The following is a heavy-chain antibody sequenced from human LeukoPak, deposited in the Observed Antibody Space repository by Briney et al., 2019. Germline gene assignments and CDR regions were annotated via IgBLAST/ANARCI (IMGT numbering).Heavy chain of an antibody. CDR2: ISYDGSNK. CDR3: AMKAVPRPRLHDAFDF. J-gene: IGHJ3*01. D-gene: IGHD5-24*01. V-gene: IGHV3-30*04. CDR1: GFTFSSYA. Sequence: GGSLRLSCAASGFTFSSYAMHWVRQAPGKGLEGVAVISYDGSNKYYADSVKGRFTISRDNSKNTLYLQMNSLRADDTAVYYCAMKAVPRPRLHDAFDFWGQGTVVSVSS.